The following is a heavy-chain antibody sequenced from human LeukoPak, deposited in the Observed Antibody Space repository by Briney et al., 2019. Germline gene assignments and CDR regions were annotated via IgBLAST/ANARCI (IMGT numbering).Heavy chain of an antibody. V-gene: IGHV3-72*01. D-gene: IGHD2-15*01. CDR2: SRNKAQSYTT. Sequence: PGGSLRLSCAVSGFTFSDHYVDWVRQAPGKGLEWVGRSRNKAQSYTTEYAASVKGRFTLSRDGSKNSLYLQMNNLKTEDTAVYYCARGYCTSGTCYSGDYWGRGTLVTVSS. J-gene: IGHJ4*02. CDR3: ARGYCTSGTCYSGDY. CDR1: GFTFSDHY.